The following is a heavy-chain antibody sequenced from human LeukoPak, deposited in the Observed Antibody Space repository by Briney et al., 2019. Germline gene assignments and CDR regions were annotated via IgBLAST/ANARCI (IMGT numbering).Heavy chain of an antibody. CDR2: INPNSGGT. D-gene: IGHD2-2*01. CDR3: ASEEEACSSTSCSFDY. CDR1: GYTFSGYY. J-gene: IGHJ4*02. V-gene: IGHV1-2*02. Sequence: ASVKVSCKASGYTFSGYYMHWVRQAPGQGLEWMGWINPNSGGTNYAQKFQGRVTMTRDTSISTAYMELSRLRSDDTAAYYCASEEEACSSTSCSFDYWGQGTLVTVSS.